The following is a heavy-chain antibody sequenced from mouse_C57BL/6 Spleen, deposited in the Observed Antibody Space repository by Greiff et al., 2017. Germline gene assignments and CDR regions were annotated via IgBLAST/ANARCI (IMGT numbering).Heavy chain of an antibody. D-gene: IGHD1-1*01. CDR3: TDYCYGSFDY. V-gene: IGHV1-15*01. CDR1: GYTFTDYE. CDR2: IDPETGGT. J-gene: IGHJ2*01. Sequence: QVQLKQPGAELVRPGASVTLSCKASGYTFTDYEMHWVKQTPVHGLEWIGAIDPETGGTAYNQKFKGKAILTADKSSSTAYMELRSLTSEDSSVYYCTDYCYGSFDYWGQGTTLTVSS.